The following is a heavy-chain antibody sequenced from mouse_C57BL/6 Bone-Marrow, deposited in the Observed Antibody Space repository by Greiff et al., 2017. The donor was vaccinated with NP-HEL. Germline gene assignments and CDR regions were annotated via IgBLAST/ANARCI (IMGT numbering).Heavy chain of an antibody. CDR3: ARSAMVPYFDY. Sequence: VQLQQSGPELVKPGASVKISCKASGYAFSSSWMNWVKQRPGKGLEWIGRSYPGDGDTNYNGKFKGKATLTADKSSSTAYMQLSSLTSEDSAVYFCARSAMVPYFDYWGQGTTLTVSS. CDR2: SYPGDGDT. J-gene: IGHJ2*01. V-gene: IGHV1-82*01. D-gene: IGHD2-2*01. CDR1: GYAFSSSW.